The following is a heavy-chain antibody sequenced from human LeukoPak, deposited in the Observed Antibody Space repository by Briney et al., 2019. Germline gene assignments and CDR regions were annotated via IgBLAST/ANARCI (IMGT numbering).Heavy chain of an antibody. CDR1: GFTFNNHW. CDR3: AEGTTA. Sequence: GGYLRLSCAASGFTFNNHWMSWVRRAPGKGLEWVANINQDGSEKFYVDSVKGRFTISRDNAKNSLYLQMNSLRAEDTAVYYCAEGTTAWGQGTLVTVSS. CDR2: INQDGSEK. J-gene: IGHJ5*02. D-gene: IGHD2/OR15-2a*01. V-gene: IGHV3-7*01.